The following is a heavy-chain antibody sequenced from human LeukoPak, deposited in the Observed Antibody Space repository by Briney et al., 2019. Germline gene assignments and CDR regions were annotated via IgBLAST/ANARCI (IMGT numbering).Heavy chain of an antibody. CDR1: GFTFSSYA. J-gene: IGHJ4*02. Sequence: PGRSLRLSCATSGFTFSSYAMHWVRQAPGKGLEWVAVISYDGSNKYYADSVKGRFTISRGNSKNTLYLQMNSLRAEDTAVYYCIASVCLTFRFDYWGREPWSPSPQ. CDR2: ISYDGSNK. D-gene: IGHD5/OR15-5a*01. CDR3: IASVCLTFRFDY. V-gene: IGHV3-30*04.